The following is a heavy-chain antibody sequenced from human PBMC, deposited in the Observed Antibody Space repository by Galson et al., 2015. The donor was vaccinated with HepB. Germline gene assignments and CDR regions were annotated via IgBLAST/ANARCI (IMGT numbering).Heavy chain of an antibody. J-gene: IGHJ6*03. V-gene: IGHV3-33*01. D-gene: IGHD2-2*01. CDR2: IWYDGSNK. CDR3: ARGPYQSPMDV. CDR1: GFTFSSYG. Sequence: SLRLSCAASGFTFSSYGMHWVRQAPGKGLEWVAVIWYDGSNKYYADSVKGRFTISRDNSKNTLYLQMNSLRAEDTAVYYCARGPYQSPMDVWGKGTTVTVSS.